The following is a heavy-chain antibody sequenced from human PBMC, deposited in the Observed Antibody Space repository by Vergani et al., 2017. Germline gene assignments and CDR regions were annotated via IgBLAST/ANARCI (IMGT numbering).Heavy chain of an antibody. CDR2: IIPIFGTA. J-gene: IGHJ6*02. V-gene: IGHV1-69*01. Sequence: QVQLVESGGGVVQPGRSLRLSCAASGFTFSSYAISWVRQAPGQGLEWMGGIIPIFGTANYAQKFQGRVTITADESTSTAYMELSSLRSEDTAVYYCARDSADITMVRGVINSHYYYYGMDVWGQGTTVTVSS. CDR1: GFTFSSYA. CDR3: ARDSADITMVRGVINSHYYYYGMDV. D-gene: IGHD3-10*01.